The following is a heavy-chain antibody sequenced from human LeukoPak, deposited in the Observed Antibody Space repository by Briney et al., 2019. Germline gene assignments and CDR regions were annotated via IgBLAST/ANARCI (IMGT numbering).Heavy chain of an antibody. V-gene: IGHV3-30-3*01. Sequence: GGSLRLSCAASGFTFSSYAMHWVRQAPGKGLEWVAVTSYDGSNKYYADSVKGRFTISRDNSKNTLYLQMNSLRAEDTAVYYCARDHDTMIERNSFDYWGQGTLVTVSS. D-gene: IGHD3-22*01. CDR2: TSYDGSNK. CDR1: GFTFSSYA. CDR3: ARDHDTMIERNSFDY. J-gene: IGHJ4*02.